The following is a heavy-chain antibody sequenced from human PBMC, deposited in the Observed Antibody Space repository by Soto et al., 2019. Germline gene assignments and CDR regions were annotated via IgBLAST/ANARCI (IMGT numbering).Heavy chain of an antibody. CDR2: VYYSGGT. D-gene: IGHD3-22*01. CDR3: ARDQGYYDSSGYFDY. CDR1: GGPVSSGSFY. J-gene: IGHJ4*02. V-gene: IGHV4-61*03. Sequence: SETLSLTCAVSGGPVSSGSFYWSWIRQPPGKGLEWIGYVYYSGGTNYNPSLRNRVTISKDPSANNFSLKLSSVTAADTAVYYCARDQGYYDSSGYFDYWGQGAMVTVS.